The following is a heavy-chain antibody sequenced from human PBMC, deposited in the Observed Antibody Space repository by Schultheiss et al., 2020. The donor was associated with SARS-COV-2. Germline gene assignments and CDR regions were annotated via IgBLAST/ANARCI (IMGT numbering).Heavy chain of an antibody. CDR1: GGTFSSYA. V-gene: IGHV1-2*04. J-gene: IGHJ5*02. Sequence: ASVKVSCKASGGTFSSYAISWVRQAPGQGLEWMGWINPNSGGTNYAQKFQGWVTMTRDTSISTAYMELSRLRSDDTAVYYCARDNLVIRGYCSSTSCSTKFDPWGQGTLVTVSS. CDR3: ARDNLVIRGYCSSTSCSTKFDP. CDR2: INPNSGGT. D-gene: IGHD2-2*01.